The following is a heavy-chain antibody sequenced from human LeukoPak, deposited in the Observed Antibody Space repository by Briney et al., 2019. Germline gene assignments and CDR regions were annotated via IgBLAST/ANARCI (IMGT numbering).Heavy chain of an antibody. CDR1: GFTFSSYG. V-gene: IGHV3-30*02. J-gene: IGHJ6*03. CDR2: IRYDGSKK. D-gene: IGHD5-12*01. CDR3: AKDRGYEGYYYYYYYMDV. Sequence: GGSLRLSCAASGFTFSSYGMSWVRQAPGKGLEWVAFIRYDGSKKYSADSVKGRFTISRDNSKNTLYLQMNSLRAEDTAVYYCAKDRGYEGYYYYYYYMDVWGKGTTVTISS.